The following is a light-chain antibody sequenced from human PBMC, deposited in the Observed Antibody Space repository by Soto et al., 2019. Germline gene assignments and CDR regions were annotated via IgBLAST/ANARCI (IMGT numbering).Light chain of an antibody. Sequence: EIVLTQSPVTLSVSPGERATLSCRASQSVSSNLAWYQQKPGQAPRLLIYGASTRASGVPARFSGGGSGTEFTLTISSLQSEDFALYYCQQYRTFGQGTKVEIK. CDR3: QQYRT. CDR2: GAS. J-gene: IGKJ1*01. CDR1: QSVSSN. V-gene: IGKV3-15*01.